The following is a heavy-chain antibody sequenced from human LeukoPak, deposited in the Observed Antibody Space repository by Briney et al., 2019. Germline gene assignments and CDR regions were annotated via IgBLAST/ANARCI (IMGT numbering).Heavy chain of an antibody. Sequence: PSETLSLTCTVSGASSGSISSYYYSWIRQTPGKGLEWIGFIYYSGSTNYNPSLKSRVTISIDTSKNQFFLILNSVTAADTALYYCARLRDGYNYGGFDNWGQGTLVTVSS. J-gene: IGHJ4*02. CDR2: IYYSGST. V-gene: IGHV4-59*01. D-gene: IGHD5-24*01. CDR1: GASSGSISSYY. CDR3: ARLRDGYNYGGFDN.